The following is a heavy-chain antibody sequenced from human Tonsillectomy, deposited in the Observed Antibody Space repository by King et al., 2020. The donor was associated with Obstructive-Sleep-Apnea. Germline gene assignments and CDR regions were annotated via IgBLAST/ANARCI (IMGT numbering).Heavy chain of an antibody. V-gene: IGHV3-30*04. CDR2: ISYDGSNK. J-gene: IGHJ4*02. CDR3: ARDPQGYSGYEPIDY. Sequence: VQLVESGGGVVQPGRSLRLSCAASGFTFSSYAMHWVRQAPGKGLEWVAVISYDGSNKYYADSVKGRFTISRDNSKNTLYLQMNSLIAEDTAVYYCARDPQGYSGYEPIDYWGQGTLVTVSS. D-gene: IGHD5-12*01. CDR1: GFTFSSYA.